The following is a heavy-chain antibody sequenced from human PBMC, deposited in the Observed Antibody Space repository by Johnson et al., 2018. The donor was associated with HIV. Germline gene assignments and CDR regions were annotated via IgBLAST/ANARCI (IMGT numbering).Heavy chain of an antibody. V-gene: IGHV3-30*04. J-gene: IGHJ3*02. Sequence: QVQPVESGGGVVQPGRSLRLSSAASGFTFSSYPMHWVRQAPGKGLEWVAIISYDGVSKYYADSVKGRFTVSRDNSKNTLYLQMNSLRVEDTAVYYCARDLVRASHAFDIWGQGTMVTVSS. CDR3: ARDLVRASHAFDI. D-gene: IGHD2-8*02. CDR2: ISYDGVSK. CDR1: GFTFSSYP.